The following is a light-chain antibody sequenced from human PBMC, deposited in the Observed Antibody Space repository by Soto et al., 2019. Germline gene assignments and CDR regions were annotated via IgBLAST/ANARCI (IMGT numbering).Light chain of an antibody. CDR2: DAS. V-gene: IGKV3-11*01. CDR3: QHRSNSPPPIT. Sequence: EIVLTQSPATLSLSPGERATLSCRASQSVSSYLAWYQQKPGQAPRLLIYDASNRATGIPARFSGSGSGTDFTLTLGSLEPEDFAVYYCQHRSNSPPPITFGQGTRLEIK. J-gene: IGKJ5*01. CDR1: QSVSSY.